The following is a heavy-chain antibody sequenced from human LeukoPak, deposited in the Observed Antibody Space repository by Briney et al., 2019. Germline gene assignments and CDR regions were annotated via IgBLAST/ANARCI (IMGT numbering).Heavy chain of an antibody. Sequence: SSETLSLTCAVYGGSFSGYYWSWIRQPPGKGLEWIGEINHSGSTNYNPSLKSRVTISVDTSKNQFSLKLSSVTAADTAVYYCARDLWFGDLYNWLDPWGQGTLVTVSS. CDR3: ARDLWFGDLYNWLDP. V-gene: IGHV4-34*01. CDR1: GGSFSGYY. CDR2: INHSGST. D-gene: IGHD3-10*01. J-gene: IGHJ5*02.